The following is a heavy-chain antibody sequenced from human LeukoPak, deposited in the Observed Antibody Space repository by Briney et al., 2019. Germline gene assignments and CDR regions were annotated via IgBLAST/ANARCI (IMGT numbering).Heavy chain of an antibody. V-gene: IGHV3-11*06. D-gene: IGHD3-22*01. CDR1: GFTFSDYY. CDR3: ARGGYYAGYQFDY. CDR2: VSSGSSYT. J-gene: IGHJ4*02. Sequence: GGSLRLSCVASGFTFSDYYMSWIRQTPGKGLEWVSYVSSGSSYTNYADSVKGRFTISRDNAKNSLYLQMNSLRAEDTAVYYCARGGYYAGYQFDYWGQGTLVTVSS.